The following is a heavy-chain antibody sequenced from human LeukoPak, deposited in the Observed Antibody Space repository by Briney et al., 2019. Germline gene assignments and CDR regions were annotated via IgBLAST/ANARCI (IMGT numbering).Heavy chain of an antibody. CDR2: ISGIGDNT. D-gene: IGHD3-16*01. V-gene: IGHV3-23*01. J-gene: IGHJ4*02. CDR3: ASESPPQMGFGSVYFDY. CDR1: QFNFNKFG. Sequence: PGGSLRLSCATSQFNFNKFGMTWVRQAPGKGLEWVSSISGIGDNTYYADSMKGRFTISRDNSKNTLYLQMNSLRAEDTAVYYCASESPPQMGFGSVYFDYWGQGTLITVSS.